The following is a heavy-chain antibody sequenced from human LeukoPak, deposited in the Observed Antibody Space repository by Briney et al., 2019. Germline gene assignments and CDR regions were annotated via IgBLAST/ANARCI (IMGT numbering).Heavy chain of an antibody. CDR1: GFTFSDYY. CDR2: ISSSSSYT. D-gene: IGHD5-24*01. Sequence: GGSLRLSCAASGFTFSDYYMSWIRQAPGKGLEWVSYISSSSSYTNYADSVKGRFTISRDNAKNSLYLQMNSLRAEDTAVYYCARGGDGYPYYFDYWGQGTLATVSS. J-gene: IGHJ4*02. CDR3: ARGGDGYPYYFDY. V-gene: IGHV3-11*05.